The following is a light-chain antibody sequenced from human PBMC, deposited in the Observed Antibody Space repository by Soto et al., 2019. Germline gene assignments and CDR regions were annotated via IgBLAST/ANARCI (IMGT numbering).Light chain of an antibody. J-gene: IGKJ2*01. Sequence: EIVMTQSPATLSVSPGERATLSCRASQSVSSNSAWYQQKPGHAPRLLMYGASTRATGIPARFSGSGSGTEFTLTISSLQSEDFAVYYCQQYNNWPPYTFGQGTKLEIK. CDR3: QQYNNWPPYT. CDR2: GAS. V-gene: IGKV3-15*01. CDR1: QSVSSN.